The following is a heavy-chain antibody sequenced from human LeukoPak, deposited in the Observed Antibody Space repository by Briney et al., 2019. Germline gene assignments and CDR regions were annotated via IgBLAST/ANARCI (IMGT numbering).Heavy chain of an antibody. CDR3: ATDKIVGASKFDF. V-gene: IGHV3-20*04. CDR2: INWNGSGA. CDR1: GFTFSSYE. J-gene: IGHJ4*02. Sequence: PGGSLRLSCAASGFTFSSYEMNWVRQAPGKGLEWVSGINWNGSGAGYADSVKGRFTISRDNAKNSVFLQMNSLRTEDTAVYYCATDKIVGASKFDFWGQGTLVTVSS. D-gene: IGHD1-26*01.